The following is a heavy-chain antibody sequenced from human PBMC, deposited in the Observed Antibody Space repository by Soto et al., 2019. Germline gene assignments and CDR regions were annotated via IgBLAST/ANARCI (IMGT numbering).Heavy chain of an antibody. D-gene: IGHD1-26*01. Sequence: QVQLVQSGAEVKKPGSSVKVSCKASGGTFNNYPITWVRQAPGEGLEWMGGSIPIFGTANYAQKFQGRVTISVDESTSTAYMELSSLRSEDTAVYYCARVYRGGFSGSCPDFWGQGTLVTVSS. V-gene: IGHV1-69*01. CDR3: ARVYRGGFSGSCPDF. CDR2: SIPIFGTA. CDR1: GGTFNNYP. J-gene: IGHJ4*02.